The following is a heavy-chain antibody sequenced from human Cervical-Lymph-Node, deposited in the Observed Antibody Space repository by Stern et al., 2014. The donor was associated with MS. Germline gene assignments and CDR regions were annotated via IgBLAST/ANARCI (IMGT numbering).Heavy chain of an antibody. J-gene: IGHJ4*02. Sequence: QLVESGAEVKKPGESLKISCKGSGYSFNANWIAWVRQMSGKGLEWMGIIYPGDSDTRYSPSFQGQVTISADKSISAAYLQCSSLKASDTAMYYCARDYGDYAFDYWGQGTLVTVSS. CDR1: GYSFNANW. CDR3: ARDYGDYAFDY. CDR2: IYPGDSDT. V-gene: IGHV5-51*01. D-gene: IGHD4-17*01.